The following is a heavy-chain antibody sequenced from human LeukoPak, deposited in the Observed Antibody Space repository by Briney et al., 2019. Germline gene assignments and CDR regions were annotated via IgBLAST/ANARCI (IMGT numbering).Heavy chain of an antibody. CDR3: ARVLPDSSGYPLYYFDY. J-gene: IGHJ4*02. V-gene: IGHV1-69*01. D-gene: IGHD3-22*01. CDR1: GGTFSSYA. Sequence: VKVSFKASGGTFSSYAISWVRQAPGQGLEWMGGIIPIFGTANYAQKFQGRVTITADESTSTAYMELSSLRSEDTAVYYCARVLPDSSGYPLYYFDYWGQGTLVTVSS. CDR2: IIPIFGTA.